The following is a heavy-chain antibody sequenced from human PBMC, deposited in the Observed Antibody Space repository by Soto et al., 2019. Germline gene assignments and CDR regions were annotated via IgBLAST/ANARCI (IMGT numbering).Heavy chain of an antibody. CDR1: RYTLTELS. V-gene: IGHV1-24*01. Sequence: ASVKVSCQGSRYTLTELSMHWVRQAPGKGLEGMGGFDPEDGETIYAQKLQGRVTMTENTSTDTAYMELSGLRCEDTAVYYCATGSGSWTFDSWGQGTLVTVSS. CDR3: ATGSGSWTFDS. D-gene: IGHD1-26*01. CDR2: FDPEDGET. J-gene: IGHJ4*02.